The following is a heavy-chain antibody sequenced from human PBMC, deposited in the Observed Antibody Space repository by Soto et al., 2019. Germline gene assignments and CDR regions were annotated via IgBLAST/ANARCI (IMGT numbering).Heavy chain of an antibody. D-gene: IGHD3-16*01. CDR3: ARGSPLWGYY. J-gene: IGHJ4*02. CDR1: GYTFTTYA. Sequence: QVQLVQSGAEVKKPGASVKVSCKASGYTFTTYAMHWVRQAPGQRLEWMGWINAGNGNTKYSQKFQGRVTITRDTSASTAHMELSSLRSEDTAVYYCARGSPLWGYYWGQGTLVTVSS. V-gene: IGHV1-3*01. CDR2: INAGNGNT.